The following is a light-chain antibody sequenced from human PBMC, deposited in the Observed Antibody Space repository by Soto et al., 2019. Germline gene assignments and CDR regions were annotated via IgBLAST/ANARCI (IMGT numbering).Light chain of an antibody. CDR3: SSYTSSTTLV. CDR1: SSDVGAYNY. J-gene: IGLJ3*02. Sequence: QSALTQPASVSGSPGQSITISCTGTSSDVGAYNYVSWYQKHPGKAPKLMIYEVSNRPSGVSIRFSGSKSGNTASLTISGLQAEDEAEYYCSSYTSSTTLVFGGGTKLTVL. V-gene: IGLV2-14*01. CDR2: EVS.